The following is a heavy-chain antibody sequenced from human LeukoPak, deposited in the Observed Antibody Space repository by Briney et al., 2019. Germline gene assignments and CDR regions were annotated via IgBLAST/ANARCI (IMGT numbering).Heavy chain of an antibody. CDR2: ISISGGYR. Sequence: PGGSLRLSCAASGFTFNNYGMSWVRQAPAKGLEWVSAISISGGYRHYADSVKGRFTISRDNSKNTLYLQMNSLRAEDTAVYYCAKMVFSPNWFDPWGQGTLVTVSS. CDR3: AKMVFSPNWFDP. V-gene: IGHV3-23*01. J-gene: IGHJ5*02. CDR1: GFTFNNYG. D-gene: IGHD3/OR15-3a*01.